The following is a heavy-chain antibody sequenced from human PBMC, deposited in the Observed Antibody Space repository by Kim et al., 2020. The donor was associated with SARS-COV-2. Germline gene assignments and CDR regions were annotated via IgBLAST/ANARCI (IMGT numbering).Heavy chain of an antibody. CDR1: GGSISSGGYY. V-gene: IGHV4-31*03. J-gene: IGHJ4*02. CDR2: IYYSGST. D-gene: IGHD4-17*01. CDR3: ARVFFVYGDYGGFDY. Sequence: SETLSLTCTVSGGSISSGGYYWSWIRQHPGKGLEWIGYIYYSGSTYYNPSLKSRVTISVDTSKNQFSLKLSSVTAADTAVYYCARVFFVYGDYGGFDYWGQGTLVTVSS.